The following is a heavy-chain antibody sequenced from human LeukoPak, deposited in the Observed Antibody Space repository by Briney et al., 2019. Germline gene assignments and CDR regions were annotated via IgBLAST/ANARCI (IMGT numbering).Heavy chain of an antibody. J-gene: IGHJ4*02. D-gene: IGHD6-19*01. CDR1: GFTFSNYG. CDR2: ISYDGTNK. Sequence: GGSLRLSCAASGFTFSNYGMHWVRQAPGTGLEWVAVISYDGTNKYYADSVKGRFTISKDNSKNTLYLQMNSLRTEDTAVYYCARLTSSGWQDYWGQGTLVTVSS. CDR3: ARLTSSGWQDY. V-gene: IGHV3-30*03.